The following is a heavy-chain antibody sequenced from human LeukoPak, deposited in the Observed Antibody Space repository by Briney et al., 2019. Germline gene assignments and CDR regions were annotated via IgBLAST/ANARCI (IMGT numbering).Heavy chain of an antibody. J-gene: IGHJ4*02. CDR2: IWYDGSNK. V-gene: IGHV3-33*06. CDR1: GFTFSSYG. Sequence: GGSLRLSCAASGFTFSSYGMHWVRQAPGKGLEWVAVIWYDGSNKYYADSVKGRFTISRDNSKNTLYLQMNSLRAEDTAVYYCAKEVDDYGDYGGAGYWGQGTLVTVSS. D-gene: IGHD4-17*01. CDR3: AKEVDDYGDYGGAGY.